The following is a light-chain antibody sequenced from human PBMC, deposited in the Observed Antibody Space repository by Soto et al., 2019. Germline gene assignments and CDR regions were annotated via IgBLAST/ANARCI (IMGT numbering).Light chain of an antibody. CDR1: SSKIGAGYD. CDR2: GNS. J-gene: IGLJ2*01. CDR3: QSYDSSLSGVV. Sequence: QSVLTQPPSVSGAPGQRVTISCTGSSSKIGAGYDVHWYQQLPGTAPKLLIYGNSNRPSGVPDRFSGSKSGTSASLAITGRQAEDEADYYCQSYDSSLSGVVFGGGTKVTVL. V-gene: IGLV1-40*01.